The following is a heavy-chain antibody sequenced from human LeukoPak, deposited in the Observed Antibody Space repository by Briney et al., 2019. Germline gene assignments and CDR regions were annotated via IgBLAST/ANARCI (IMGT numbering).Heavy chain of an antibody. CDR2: IYYSGST. D-gene: IGHD6-19*01. J-gene: IGHJ4*02. Sequence: SETLSLTCTVSGVSLSSSYYWGWIRQPPGKGLEWIGGIYYSGSTYYNPSLKSRVTISIDTSKNQFSLKLTSVTAADTAVYYCARTGYSTGWDRFSFVYWGQGTLVTVSS. CDR1: GVSLSSSYY. V-gene: IGHV4-39*01. CDR3: ARTGYSTGWDRFSFVY.